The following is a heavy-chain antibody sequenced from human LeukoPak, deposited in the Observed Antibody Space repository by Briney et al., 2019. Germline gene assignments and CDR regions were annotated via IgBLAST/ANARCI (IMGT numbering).Heavy chain of an antibody. Sequence: GGSLRLSCAASGFTFSSYSMTWVRQAPGKGLEWVSSISSSSSYIYYADSVKGRFTISRDNAKNSLYLQMNSLRAEDTAVYYCAGNAYYYDSSGYSADAFDIWGQGTMVTVSS. J-gene: IGHJ3*02. CDR2: ISSSSSYI. CDR3: AGNAYYYDSSGYSADAFDI. CDR1: GFTFSSYS. V-gene: IGHV3-21*01. D-gene: IGHD3-22*01.